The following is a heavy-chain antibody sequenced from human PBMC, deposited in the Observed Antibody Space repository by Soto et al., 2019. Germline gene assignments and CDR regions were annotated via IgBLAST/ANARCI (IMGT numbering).Heavy chain of an antibody. CDR2: ITSGGTVF. D-gene: IGHD3-9*01. V-gene: IGHV3-48*03. CDR3: ARGRYALGV. CDR1: GFNVGDYE. J-gene: IGHJ6*02. Sequence: GGSLRLSCAASGFNVGDYEMNWVRQAPGKGLEWISMITSGGTVFYYADSVRGRFAISRDDTENSLHLQMNSLRVEDTAMYYCARGRYALGVWGQGTPVTVSS.